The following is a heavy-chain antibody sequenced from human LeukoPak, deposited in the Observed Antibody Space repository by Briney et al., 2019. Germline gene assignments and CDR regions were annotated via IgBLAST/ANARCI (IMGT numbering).Heavy chain of an antibody. CDR3: ARDGGAFDI. V-gene: IGHV4-38-2*02. CDR1: GYSISSGYY. J-gene: IGHJ3*02. CDR2: IYHSGST. Sequence: SETLSLTCTVSGYSISSGYYWGWIRQPPGKGLEWIGSIYHSGSTYYNPSLKSRVTMSVDTSKNQFSLKLSSVTAADTAVYYCARDGGAFDIWGQGTMVTVSS. D-gene: IGHD3-3*01.